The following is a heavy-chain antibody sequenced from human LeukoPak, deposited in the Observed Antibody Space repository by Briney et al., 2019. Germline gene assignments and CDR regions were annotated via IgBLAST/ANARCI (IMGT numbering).Heavy chain of an antibody. CDR1: GYTFTSYG. D-gene: IGHD3-10*01. CDR3: ARGFLYFDY. Sequence: ASVKVSCKASGYTFTSYGISWVRQAPGQGLEWMGWINPNSGGTNYAQKFQGRVTMTRDTSISTAYMELSRLRSDDTAVYYCARGFLYFDYWGQGTLVTVSS. V-gene: IGHV1-2*02. CDR2: INPNSGGT. J-gene: IGHJ4*02.